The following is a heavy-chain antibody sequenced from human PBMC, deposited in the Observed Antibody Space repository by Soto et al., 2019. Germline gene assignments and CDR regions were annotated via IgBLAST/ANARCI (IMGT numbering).Heavy chain of an antibody. J-gene: IGHJ6*03. D-gene: IGHD3-10*01. CDR1: EFTFSGRS. CDR3: ARGWFGQDV. V-gene: IGHV3-74*02. Sequence: VQLVESGGGLVQPRGSLRLSCAASEFTFSGRSVHWVRQAPGKGLVWVSGIDKVGTDSTYADSVKGRFTSSRDNDKNTVDLQMNSLRVEDTAVYYCARGWFGQDVWGKGTTVTVSS. CDR2: IDKVGTDS.